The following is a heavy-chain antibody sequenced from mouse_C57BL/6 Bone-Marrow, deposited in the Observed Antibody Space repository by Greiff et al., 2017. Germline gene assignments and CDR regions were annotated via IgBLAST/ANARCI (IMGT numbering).Heavy chain of an antibody. J-gene: IGHJ1*03. D-gene: IGHD1-1*01. CDR2: IRNKANGYTT. V-gene: IGHV7-3*01. CDR1: GFTFTDYY. Sequence: EVQGVESGGGLVQPGGSLSLSCAASGFTFTDYYMSWVRQPPGKALEWLGFIRNKANGYTTEYSASVQGRFTIARDNSQSILYLQMNALRAEDSATYYCARYMRYYGSSFYWYFDVWGTGTTVTVSS. CDR3: ARYMRYYGSSFYWYFDV.